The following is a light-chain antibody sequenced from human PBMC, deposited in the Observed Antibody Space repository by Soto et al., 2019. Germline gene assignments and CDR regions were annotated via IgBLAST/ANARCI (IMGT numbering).Light chain of an antibody. CDR2: SAS. V-gene: IGKV1-9*01. CDR3: QQLKSYPLT. J-gene: IGKJ4*01. Sequence: DLQLTQSPSFLSASIGDRVTISCRATQAMSTYLAWYQQKPGKAPKLLIYSASTLQSGVPSRFSGRGSGTWFTLTISSLQPEDFATYYCQQLKSYPLTFGGGTKVESK. CDR1: QAMSTY.